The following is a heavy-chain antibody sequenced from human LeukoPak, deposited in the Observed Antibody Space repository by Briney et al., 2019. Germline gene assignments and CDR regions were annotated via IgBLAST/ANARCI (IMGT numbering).Heavy chain of an antibody. V-gene: IGHV4-39*01. J-gene: IGHJ4*02. Sequence: TSSETLSLTCSVSGGSISISSYYWGWIRQPPGKGLEWIGSIYYSGSTYYNPSLKSRVTISVDTSKNQFSLKLSSVTAADTAVYYCAKAYDFSSGYHFTYDYCGQGTLVTVSS. CDR1: GGSISISSYY. CDR2: IYYSGST. CDR3: AKAYDFSSGYHFTYDY. D-gene: IGHD3-3*01.